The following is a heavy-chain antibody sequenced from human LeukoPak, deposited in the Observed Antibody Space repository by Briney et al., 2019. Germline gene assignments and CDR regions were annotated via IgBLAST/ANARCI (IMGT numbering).Heavy chain of an antibody. CDR3: ARVRIVVVVAATVYFDY. Sequence: ASVTVSCTASGYTFTSYGISWVRQAPGQGLEWMGWISAYNGNTNYAQKLQGRVTMTTDTSTSTAYMELRSLRSDDTAVYYCARVRIVVVVAATVYFDYWGQGTLVTVSS. D-gene: IGHD2-15*01. CDR2: ISAYNGNT. J-gene: IGHJ4*02. CDR1: GYTFTSYG. V-gene: IGHV1-18*01.